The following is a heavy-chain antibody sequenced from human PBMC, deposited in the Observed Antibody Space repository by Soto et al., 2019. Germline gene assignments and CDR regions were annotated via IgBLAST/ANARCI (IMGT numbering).Heavy chain of an antibody. CDR3: ASLNGYHDAFDI. D-gene: IGHD5-12*01. Sequence: QVQLQESGPGLVKPSETLSLTCTVSGGSINSYYWSWIRQPPGKGLEWIGNIYYSGNTNYNPSLTTRVTTPGDTSKNQYSLKLSSVTAADTAVYYCASLNGYHDAFDIWGQGTMVTVSS. J-gene: IGHJ3*02. V-gene: IGHV4-59*08. CDR1: GGSINSYY. CDR2: IYYSGNT.